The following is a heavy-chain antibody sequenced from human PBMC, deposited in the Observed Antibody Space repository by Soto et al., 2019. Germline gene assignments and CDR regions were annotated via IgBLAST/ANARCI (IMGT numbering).Heavy chain of an antibody. V-gene: IGHV4-59*01. D-gene: IGHD3-10*01. Sequence: QVQLQESGPGLVKPLETLSLTCTVPGGSITSYYWSWVRQPPGKGLEWIGYIYYNGNINYNPSLKSRLTRSLDTSKNQFSLRRSSVTAADTAVYYCATGRVYFGSEYWGQGTLVTVSS. CDR2: IYYNGNI. CDR1: GGSITSYY. J-gene: IGHJ4*02. CDR3: ATGRVYFGSEY.